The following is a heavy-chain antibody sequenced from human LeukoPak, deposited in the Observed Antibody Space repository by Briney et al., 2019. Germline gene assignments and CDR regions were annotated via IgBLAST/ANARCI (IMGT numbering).Heavy chain of an antibody. CDR3: ATAGYYGSGSYYLLDY. V-gene: IGHV4-59*08. CDR2: IYYSGST. D-gene: IGHD3-10*01. Sequence: PSETLSLTCTVSGGSISSYYWSWIRQPPGRGLEWIGYIYYSGSTNYNPSLKSGVTISVDTPKNQFSLKVSSVTAAYTAVYYCATAGYYGSGSYYLLDYWGQGTLVTVSS. CDR1: GGSISSYY. J-gene: IGHJ4*02.